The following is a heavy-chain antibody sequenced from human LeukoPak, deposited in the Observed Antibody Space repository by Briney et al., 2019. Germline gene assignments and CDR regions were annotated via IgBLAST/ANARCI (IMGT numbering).Heavy chain of an antibody. CDR2: IYHYGST. Sequence: SETLSLTCAVSGYSISSGYYWGWIRQPPGKGLEWIGRIYHYGSTYYNPSLKSRVTISVDPSKNQFSLKLSSVTAADTAVYYCARQQPGWLTYFDYWGQGTLVTVSS. V-gene: IGHV4-38-2*01. J-gene: IGHJ4*02. CDR3: ARQQPGWLTYFDY. CDR1: GYSISSGYY. D-gene: IGHD6-13*01.